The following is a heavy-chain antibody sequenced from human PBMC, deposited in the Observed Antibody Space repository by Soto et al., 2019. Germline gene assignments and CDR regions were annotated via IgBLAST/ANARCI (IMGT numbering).Heavy chain of an antibody. CDR3: ARDRIIGTSYSDY. J-gene: IGHJ4*02. D-gene: IGHD1-7*01. Sequence: SETLSLTCTVSSGSINSFYWAWMRQPAGKGLVWIGRIHSSGTTNYNPSLSSRVTMSVDPSKNQFSLRLTSVTAADTAVYYCARDRIIGTSYSDYWGQGILVTVSS. V-gene: IGHV4-4*07. CDR1: SGSINSFY. CDR2: IHSSGTT.